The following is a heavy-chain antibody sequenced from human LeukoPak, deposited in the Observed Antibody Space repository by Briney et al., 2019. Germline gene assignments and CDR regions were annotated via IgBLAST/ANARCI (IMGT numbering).Heavy chain of an antibody. CDR1: GGSFSGYY. CDR2: INHSGST. V-gene: IGHV4-34*01. J-gene: IGHJ4*02. CDR3: ARGPSPDY. Sequence: SETLSLTCAVYGGSFSGYYWSWIRQPPGKGLEWIGEINHSGSTNYNPSLKSRVTTSVDTSKNQSSLKLSSVTAADTAVYYCARGPSPDYWGQGTLVTVSS.